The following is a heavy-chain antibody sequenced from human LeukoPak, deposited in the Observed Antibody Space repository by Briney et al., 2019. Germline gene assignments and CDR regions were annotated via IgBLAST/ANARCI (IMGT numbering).Heavy chain of an antibody. J-gene: IGHJ4*02. CDR3: ARDRVGATAGFDY. CDR2: INQSGST. V-gene: IGHV4-34*01. Sequence: SETLSLTCAVYGGSFSGYYWSWIRQPPGKGLEWMGEINQSGSTNYNPSLKSRVTISVDTSKNQFSLKLSSVTAADTAVYYCARDRVGATAGFDYWGQGTLVTVSS. CDR1: GGSFSGYY. D-gene: IGHD1-26*01.